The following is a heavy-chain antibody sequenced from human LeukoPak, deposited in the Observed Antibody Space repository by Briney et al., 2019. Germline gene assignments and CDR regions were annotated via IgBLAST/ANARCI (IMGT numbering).Heavy chain of an antibody. CDR2: IYCSGST. CDR3: ARETYYYDSSGYTEYYFDY. J-gene: IGHJ4*02. Sequence: SETLSLTCTVSGGSISSYYWSWIRQPPGKGLEWIGYIYCSGSTNYNPSLKSRVTISVDTSKNQFSLKLSSVTAADTAVYYCARETYYYDSSGYTEYYFDYWGQGTLVTVSS. V-gene: IGHV4-59*01. D-gene: IGHD3-22*01. CDR1: GGSISSYY.